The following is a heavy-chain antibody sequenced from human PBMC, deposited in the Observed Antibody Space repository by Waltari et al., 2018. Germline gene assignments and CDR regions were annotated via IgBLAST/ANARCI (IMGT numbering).Heavy chain of an antibody. V-gene: IGHV4-34*01. CDR2: INHSRST. D-gene: IGHD6-13*01. CDR3: ARGRVYAWFDP. J-gene: IGHJ5*02. Sequence: QVQLQQWGAGLLKPSETLSLTCAVSGGSFSGYYWSWIRQPPGKGLEWIGEINHSRSTNYNPSLKSRVTISVDTSKNQVSLKLSSVTAADTAVYYCARGRVYAWFDPWGQGTLVTVSS. CDR1: GGSFSGYY.